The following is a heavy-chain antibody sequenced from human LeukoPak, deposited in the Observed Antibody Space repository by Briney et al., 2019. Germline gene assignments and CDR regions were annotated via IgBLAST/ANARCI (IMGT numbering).Heavy chain of an antibody. CDR3: VKDAKYRSTYTRFFDP. Sequence: PGGSLRLSCAASGLPFTTYGVRWVRQAPGKGLDWVSVITSGGDTYYADSVKGRFTISRDNSKNTLYLQMKSLRDEDTAIYYCVKDAKYRSTYTRFFDPWGQGTLVTVSS. CDR1: GLPFTTYG. V-gene: IGHV3-23*01. J-gene: IGHJ5*02. D-gene: IGHD1-26*01. CDR2: ITSGGDT.